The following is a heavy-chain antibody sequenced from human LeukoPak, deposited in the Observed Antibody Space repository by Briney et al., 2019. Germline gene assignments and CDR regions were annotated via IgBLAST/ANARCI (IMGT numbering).Heavy chain of an antibody. J-gene: IGHJ4*02. CDR3: AHRRGGSQAFDY. V-gene: IGHV2-5*01. CDR2: IYWNDDK. D-gene: IGHD1-26*01. CDR1: GFSLSTSGVG. Sequence: SGPTLVKPTQTLTLTCTFSGFSLSTSGVGVGCIRQPPGKALEWLALIYWNDDKRYSPSLKSRLTITKDTSKNQVVLTMTNMDPVDTATYYCAHRRGGSQAFDYWGQGTLVTVSS.